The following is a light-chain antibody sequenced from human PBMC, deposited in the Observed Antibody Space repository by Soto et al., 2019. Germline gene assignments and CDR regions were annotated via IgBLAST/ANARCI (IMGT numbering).Light chain of an antibody. V-gene: IGLV4-69*01. Sequence: LVLTQSPSSSASPGASGKLTCTLSSGHSSYAIAWHQQQPEKGPRYLMKLNSDGSHSKGGGIPDRFSGSSSGAERYLTISSLQSEDEADYYCQTWGTGIPYVFGTGTKVTVL. CDR3: QTWGTGIPYV. CDR2: LNSDGSH. CDR1: SGHSSYA. J-gene: IGLJ1*01.